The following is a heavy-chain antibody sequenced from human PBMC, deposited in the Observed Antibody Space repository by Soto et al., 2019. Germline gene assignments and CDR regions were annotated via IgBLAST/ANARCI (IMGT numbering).Heavy chain of an antibody. CDR2: INHSGGT. J-gene: IGHJ5*02. CDR1: GGSFSGYY. Sequence: PSETLSLTCAVYGGSFSGYYWSWIRQPPGKGLEWIGEINHSGGTNYNPSLKSRVTISVDTSKNQFSLKLSSVTAADTAVYYCARVPPRRVLGAYGDWFDPWGQGTLVTVSS. D-gene: IGHD3-10*01. V-gene: IGHV4-34*01. CDR3: ARVPPRRVLGAYGDWFDP.